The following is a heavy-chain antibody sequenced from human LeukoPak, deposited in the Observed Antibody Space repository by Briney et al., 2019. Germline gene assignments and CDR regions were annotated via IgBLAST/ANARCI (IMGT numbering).Heavy chain of an antibody. J-gene: IGHJ6*03. CDR3: ARAFGGDPGYYYYMDV. D-gene: IGHD3-10*01. CDR1: GYTFTSYG. Sequence: GASVKVSCKASGYTFTSYGISWGRQAPGQGLEWMGWIIAYTGYTNYAQNFQGRVTMTTDTSTSTAYMELRSLRSDDTAVYYCARAFGGDPGYYYYMDVWGKGTTVTVSS. CDR2: IIAYTGYT. V-gene: IGHV1-18*01.